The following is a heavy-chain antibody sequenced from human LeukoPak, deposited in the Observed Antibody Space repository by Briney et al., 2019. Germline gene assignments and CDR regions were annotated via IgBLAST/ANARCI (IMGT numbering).Heavy chain of an antibody. V-gene: IGHV4-34*01. CDR1: GGSFSGYS. J-gene: IGHJ6*02. Sequence: SETLSLTCAVYGGSFSGYSWGWIRQPPGKGLEWIGEINHSGSTNYNSSLKSRVTISVDTSKNQFSLKLSSVTAADTAVYYCARGYYGSGSNLTPWPAVMDVWGQGTTVTVSS. CDR2: INHSGST. CDR3: ARGYYGSGSNLTPWPAVMDV. D-gene: IGHD3-10*01.